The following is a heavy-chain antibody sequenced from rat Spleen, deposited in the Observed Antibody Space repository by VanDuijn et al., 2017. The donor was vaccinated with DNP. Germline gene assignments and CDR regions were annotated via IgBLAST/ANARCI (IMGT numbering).Heavy chain of an antibody. CDR2: IGTDDTNT. D-gene: IGHD1-2*01. CDR3: ASWAPIAPISTSNY. V-gene: IGHV5S13*01. J-gene: IGHJ2*01. Sequence: EVQLVESGGGLVQPGRSLKHSCAASGFTFSNYGMAWVRQAPTKGLEWVASIGTDDTNTNFRYSVKDRCTISRDNAENTVHLKMNSLRSEDKATYYWASWAPIAPISTSNYWGQGVMVTVSS. CDR1: GFTFSNYG.